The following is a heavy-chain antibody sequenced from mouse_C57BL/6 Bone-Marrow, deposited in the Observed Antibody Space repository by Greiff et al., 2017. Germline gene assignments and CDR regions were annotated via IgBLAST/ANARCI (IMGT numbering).Heavy chain of an antibody. CDR3: ARGGVLGQDFDY. CDR2: ISYDGSN. V-gene: IGHV3-6*01. Sequence: VQLQQSGPGLVKPSQSLSLTCSVTGYSITSGYYWNWIRQFPGNKLEWMGYISYDGSNNYNPSLKNRISITRDTSKNQFCLKLNSVTTEDTATYYCARGGVLGQDFDYWGQGTTLTVSS. J-gene: IGHJ2*01. D-gene: IGHD3-3*01. CDR1: GYSITSGYY.